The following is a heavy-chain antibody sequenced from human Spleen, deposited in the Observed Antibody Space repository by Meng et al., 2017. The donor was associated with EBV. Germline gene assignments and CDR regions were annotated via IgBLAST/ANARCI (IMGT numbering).Heavy chain of an antibody. CDR1: GYTFNGYY. CDR3: ARGFSSGWSLD. CDR2: INPNSGGT. Sequence: QVQLVQSGAEVKKPGASVKVSCKTSGYTFNGYYMYWVRQAPGQGLEWMGRINPNSGGTNYAQIFQGRVTMTRDTSISTAYMELSRLRSEDTAVYYCARGFSSGWSLDWGQGTLVTVSS. D-gene: IGHD6-19*01. V-gene: IGHV1-2*06. J-gene: IGHJ4*02.